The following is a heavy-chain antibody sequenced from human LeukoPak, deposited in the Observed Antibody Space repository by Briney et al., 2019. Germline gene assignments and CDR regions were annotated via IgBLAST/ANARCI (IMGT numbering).Heavy chain of an antibody. CDR2: INSSGGST. Sequence: ASVKVSCKASGYTFTNFYMHWVRQAPGQGLEWMGVINSSGGSTGYAQKFQGRVTMTTDTSTSTAYMELRSLRSDDTAVYYCARDSVYSSSGYAFDIWGQGTMVTVSS. CDR3: ARDSVYSSSGYAFDI. CDR1: GYTFTNFY. V-gene: IGHV1-46*01. D-gene: IGHD6-6*01. J-gene: IGHJ3*02.